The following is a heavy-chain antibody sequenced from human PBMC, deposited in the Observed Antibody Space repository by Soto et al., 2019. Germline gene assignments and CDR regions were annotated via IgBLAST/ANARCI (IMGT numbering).Heavy chain of an antibody. CDR1: GASISNYF. V-gene: IGHV4-59*08. Sequence: SETLSLTCNVSGASISNYFWNWIRQSPGKGLEWIGYIYYSGSFNYNPSLSSRVTLSVETSKNQFSMKVTSVTASDTAVYYCARSYYDSTGFAVDPWGQGTLVTVSS. CDR2: IYYSGSF. CDR3: ARSYYDSTGFAVDP. J-gene: IGHJ5*02. D-gene: IGHD3-22*01.